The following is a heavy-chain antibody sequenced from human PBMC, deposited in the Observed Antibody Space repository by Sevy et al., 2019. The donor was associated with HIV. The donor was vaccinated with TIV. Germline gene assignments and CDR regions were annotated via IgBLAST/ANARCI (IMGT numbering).Heavy chain of an antibody. J-gene: IGHJ6*03. CDR2: ISGGGTRT. CDR3: AKGGGGHYDPDEIGYYFYYYNMDV. Sequence: GGSLRLSCAVSGFSFDSYGMTWVRQAPGKGLEWVSGISGGGTRTYYADSVKGRFSISRDNSKNRLYLQMNSLRSEDTGIYYCAKGGGGHYDPDEIGYYFYYYNMDVWGKGTTVTVSS. CDR1: GFSFDSYG. D-gene: IGHD3-22*01. V-gene: IGHV3-23*01.